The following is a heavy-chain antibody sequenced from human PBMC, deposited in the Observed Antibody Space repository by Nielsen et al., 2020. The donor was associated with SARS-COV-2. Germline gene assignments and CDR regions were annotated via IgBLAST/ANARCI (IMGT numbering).Heavy chain of an antibody. V-gene: IGHV4-31*03. CDR1: GGSISSGGYY. CDR2: IYYSGST. J-gene: IGHJ3*02. CDR3: VSIAVTTHAFDI. Sequence: SETLSLTCTVSGGSISSGGYYWSWIRQHPGKGLEWIGYIYYSGSTYYNPSLKSRVTISVDTSKNQLSLKLSSVTAADTAVYYCVSIAVTTHAFDIWGQGTMVTVSS. D-gene: IGHD4-17*01.